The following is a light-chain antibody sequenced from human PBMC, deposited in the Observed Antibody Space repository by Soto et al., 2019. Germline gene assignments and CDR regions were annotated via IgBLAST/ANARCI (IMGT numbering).Light chain of an antibody. V-gene: IGKV3-20*01. CDR3: QQYERCRTT. J-gene: IGKJ4*01. CDR2: GAS. Sequence: EIVLTQSPGTLSLSPGERATLSCRASQSVSSTYLAWYQQKPGQAPSLLIYGASRRATGIPDRFSGSGSGTGFTPTISGLEPDDCAVYYGQQYERCRTTFGGGTKVEIK. CDR1: QSVSSTY.